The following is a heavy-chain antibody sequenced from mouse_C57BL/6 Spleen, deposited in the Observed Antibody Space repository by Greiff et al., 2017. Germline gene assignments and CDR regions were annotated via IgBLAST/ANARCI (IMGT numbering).Heavy chain of an antibody. V-gene: IGHV14-4*01. J-gene: IGHJ4*01. CDR3: ATDSSGPYAMDY. D-gene: IGHD3-2*02. Sequence: EVKLVESGAELLRPGASVKLSCTASGFNIKDDYMHWVKQRPEQGLEWIGWIDPENGDTEYASKFQGKATITADTSSNTAYLQLSSLASEDTAVYYCATDSSGPYAMDYWGQGTSVTVSS. CDR1: GFNIKDDY. CDR2: IDPENGDT.